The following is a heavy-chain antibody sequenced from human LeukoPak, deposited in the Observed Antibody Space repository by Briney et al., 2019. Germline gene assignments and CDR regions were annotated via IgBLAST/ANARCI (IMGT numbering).Heavy chain of an antibody. CDR3: ARALLYYDFWSGYLPYNWFDP. CDR1: GGSISSYF. J-gene: IGHJ5*02. D-gene: IGHD3-3*01. Sequence: SETLSLTCTVSGGSISSYFWSWIRQPPGKGLQWIGYIYYSGSTIYNPSLKSRVTISVDTSKNQFSLKLSSVTAADTAVYYCARALLYYDFWSGYLPYNWFDPWGQGTLVTVSS. V-gene: IGHV4-59*01. CDR2: IYYSGST.